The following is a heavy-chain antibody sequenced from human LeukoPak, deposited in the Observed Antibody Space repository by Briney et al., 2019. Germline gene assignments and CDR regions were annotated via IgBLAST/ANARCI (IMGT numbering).Heavy chain of an antibody. V-gene: IGHV3-23*01. Sequence: VGSLRHSCAASGFTFSSYAMSWVRQAPGKGLEWVSAICGSGGSTYYADSVKGRFTISRDNSKNTLYLQMNSLRAEDTAVYYCAKSSGEDDSSGYYYRARYYYYGMDVWGQGTTVTVSS. CDR1: GFTFSSYA. CDR2: ICGSGGST. J-gene: IGHJ6*02. CDR3: AKSSGEDDSSGYYYRARYYYYGMDV. D-gene: IGHD3-22*01.